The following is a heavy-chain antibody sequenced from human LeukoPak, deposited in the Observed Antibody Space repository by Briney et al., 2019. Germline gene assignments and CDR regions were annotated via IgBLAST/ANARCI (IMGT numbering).Heavy chain of an antibody. V-gene: IGHV3-23*01. J-gene: IGHJ1*01. D-gene: IGHD5-24*01. Sequence: ESGGSLRLSCAASGFTSSSYAMSWVRQAPGEGLEWVAAISGSGSNTFYADSVNGRFTISRDNSKNTMYLQMNSLRVEDTALYYCATDIDDYNTFAPLFQHWSQGTLVTVSS. CDR3: ATDIDDYNTFAPLFQH. CDR2: ISGSGSNT. CDR1: GFTSSSYA.